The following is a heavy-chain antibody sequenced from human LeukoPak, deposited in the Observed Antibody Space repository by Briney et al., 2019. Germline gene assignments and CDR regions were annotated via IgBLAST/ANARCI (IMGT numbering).Heavy chain of an antibody. Sequence: GGSLRLSCAASGFTFSSYAMHWVRQAPGKGLEWVAVISYDGSNKYYADSVKGRFTISRDNSKNTLYLQMNSLRAEDTAVYYCAKDSLVVAATYYYYGMDVWGQGTTVTVSS. D-gene: IGHD2-15*01. CDR3: AKDSLVVAATYYYYGMDV. CDR2: ISYDGSNK. V-gene: IGHV3-30-3*01. CDR1: GFTFSSYA. J-gene: IGHJ6*02.